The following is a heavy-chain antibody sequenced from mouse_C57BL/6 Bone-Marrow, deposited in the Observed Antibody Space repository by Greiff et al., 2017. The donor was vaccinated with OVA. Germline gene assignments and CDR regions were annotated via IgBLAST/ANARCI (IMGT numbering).Heavy chain of an antibody. CDR2: IDPSDSYT. Sequence: VKLQQPGAELVKPGASVKLSCKASGYTFTSYWMQWVKQRPGQGLEWIGEIDPSDSYTNYNQKFKGKATLTVDTSSSTAYMQLSSLTSEDSAVYYCAREGMDYWGQGTSVTVSS. CDR1: GYTFTSYW. CDR3: AREGMDY. J-gene: IGHJ4*01. V-gene: IGHV1-50*01.